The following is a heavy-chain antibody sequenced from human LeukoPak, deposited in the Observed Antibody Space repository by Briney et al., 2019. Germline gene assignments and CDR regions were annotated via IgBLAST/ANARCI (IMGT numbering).Heavy chain of an antibody. CDR3: ARDLYSRGDTAMSLDY. J-gene: IGHJ4*02. D-gene: IGHD5-18*01. CDR1: GYTFSSFG. V-gene: IGHV1-18*01. CDR2: ISAYNGDT. Sequence: ASVKVSCKASGYTFSSFGISWVRQAPGQGLEWMGWISAYNGDTNYAQKLQGRVTMTTDTSTNTAYMELRSLRSDDTAVYYCARDLYSRGDTAMSLDYWGQGTLVTVSA.